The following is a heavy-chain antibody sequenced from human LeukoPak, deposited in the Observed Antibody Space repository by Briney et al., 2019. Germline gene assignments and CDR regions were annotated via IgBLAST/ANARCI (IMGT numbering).Heavy chain of an antibody. D-gene: IGHD2-15*01. CDR3: ARNLYCSGGSCYPYYFDY. CDR1: GFTFSSYS. Sequence: GGSLTLSCAASGFTFSSYSMNWVRQAPGKGLEWVSYISTSSTTIYYADSVKGRFTNSRDNAKDSLYLLMNSLRDEDTAAYYCARNLYCSGGSCYPYYFDYWGQGTLASVSS. J-gene: IGHJ4*02. V-gene: IGHV3-48*02. CDR2: ISTSSTTI.